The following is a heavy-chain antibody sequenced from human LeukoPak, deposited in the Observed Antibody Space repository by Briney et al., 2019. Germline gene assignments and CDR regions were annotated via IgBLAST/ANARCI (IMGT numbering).Heavy chain of an antibody. CDR2: FGTISHSGST. CDR1: GYSISSGFY. J-gene: IGHJ4*02. CDR3: ARDRGTWNDDGFDY. Sequence: PSETLSLTCNVSGYSISSGFYWAWLRQSPGKGLEWIWSFGTISHSGSTYYNPSLKSRVTMSVDTSKNQVSLKLSSVTAADTAVYYCARDRGTWNDDGFDYWGQGTLVTVSS. V-gene: IGHV4-38-2*02. D-gene: IGHD1-1*01.